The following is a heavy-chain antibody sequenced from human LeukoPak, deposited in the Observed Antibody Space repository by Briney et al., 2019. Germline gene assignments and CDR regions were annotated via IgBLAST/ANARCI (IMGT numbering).Heavy chain of an antibody. CDR1: GFTFRSYW. D-gene: IGHD6-13*01. J-gene: IGHJ4*02. CDR2: IKQDGSEK. CDR3: ARLSSSSWSPFDY. V-gene: IGHV3-7*01. Sequence: GGSLRLSCAASGFTFRSYWMSWVRQAPGKGLEWVANIKQDGSEKYYVDSVKGRFTIPRDNAKNSLYLQMNSLRAEDTAVYYCARLSSSSWSPFDYWGQGTLVTVSS.